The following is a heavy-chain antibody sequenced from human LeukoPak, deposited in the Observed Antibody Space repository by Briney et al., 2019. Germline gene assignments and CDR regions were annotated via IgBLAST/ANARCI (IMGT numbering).Heavy chain of an antibody. CDR3: ARDSHSGSYYRLDY. CDR1: GFIVSSNY. Sequence: GGSLRLSCAASGFIVSSNYMSWVRQAPGKGLEWVSVIYSGGSTYYADSVRGRFTIYRDNSKSTLYLQMNSLRAEDTAVYYCARDSHSGSYYRLDYWGQGTLVTVSS. CDR2: IYSGGST. J-gene: IGHJ4*02. D-gene: IGHD1-26*01. V-gene: IGHV3-53*01.